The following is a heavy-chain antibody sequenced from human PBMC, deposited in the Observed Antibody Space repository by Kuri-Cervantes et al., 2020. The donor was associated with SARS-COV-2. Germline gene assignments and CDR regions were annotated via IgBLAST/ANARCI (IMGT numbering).Heavy chain of an antibody. CDR1: AFTFSSYN. CDR3: AREESSSTQDY. CDR2: ISSSSSTI. J-gene: IGHJ4*02. V-gene: IGHV3-48*01. Sequence: GGSLRLSCVVSAFTFSSYNMNWVRQAPGKGLAWVSYISSSSSTIYYADSVKGRFAICRDNSKNTLYLQMNSLRAEDTAVYYCAREESSSTQDYWGQGTLVTVSS. D-gene: IGHD6-6*01.